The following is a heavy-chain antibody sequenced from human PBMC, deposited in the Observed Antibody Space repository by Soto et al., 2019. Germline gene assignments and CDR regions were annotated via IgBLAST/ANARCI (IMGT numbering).Heavy chain of an antibody. CDR2: IYYSGST. Sequence: QVQLQESGPGLVKPSQTLSLTCTVSGGSISSGGYYWSWIRQHPGKGLEWIGYIYYSGSTYYNPSLKRRVTISVDTSKNQFSRKLSSVTAADTAVYYCARDYYGDYSFDYWGQGTLVTVSS. CDR3: ARDYYGDYSFDY. V-gene: IGHV4-31*03. CDR1: GGSISSGGYY. D-gene: IGHD4-17*01. J-gene: IGHJ4*02.